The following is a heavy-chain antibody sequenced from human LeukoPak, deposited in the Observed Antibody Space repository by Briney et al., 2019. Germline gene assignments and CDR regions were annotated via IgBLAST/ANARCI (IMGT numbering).Heavy chain of an antibody. J-gene: IGHJ3*02. Sequence: SKTLSLTCTVSGGSISSYFWSWIGQRPGKGLEGIGYIYYSVSTNYNPSLKSRVTISVDTSKNQFSLRLSSVTAADTAVYYCARPYSSGWYGAFDIWGQGTMVTASS. D-gene: IGHD6-19*01. CDR1: GGSISSYF. V-gene: IGHV4-59*08. CDR2: IYYSVST. CDR3: ARPYSSGWYGAFDI.